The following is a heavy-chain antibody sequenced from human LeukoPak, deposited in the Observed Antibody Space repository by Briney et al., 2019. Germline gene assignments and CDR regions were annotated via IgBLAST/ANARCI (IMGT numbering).Heavy chain of an antibody. CDR2: ISYDGSNK. Sequence: GGSLRLSCAASRFTFSSYAMHWVRQAPGKGLEWVAVISYDGSNKYYADSVKGRFTISRDNSKNTLYLQMNSLRAEDTAVYYCARAPTRYCSGGSCYLPFDYWGQGTLVTVSS. V-gene: IGHV3-30-3*01. D-gene: IGHD2-15*01. J-gene: IGHJ4*02. CDR1: RFTFSSYA. CDR3: ARAPTRYCSGGSCYLPFDY.